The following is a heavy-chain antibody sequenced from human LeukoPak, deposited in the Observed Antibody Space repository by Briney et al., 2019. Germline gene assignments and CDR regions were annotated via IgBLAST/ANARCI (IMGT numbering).Heavy chain of an antibody. CDR2: IDPSDSYT. V-gene: IGHV5-10-1*01. D-gene: IGHD7-27*01. CDR3: ARHLTGDLIDY. Sequence: NPGESLMISCKGSGYSFTSYWISWVRQMPGKGLEWMGRIDPSDSYTNYSPSFQGHVTISADKSISTAYLQWSSLKPSDTPMYYCARHLTGDLIDYWGQGTLVTVSS. J-gene: IGHJ4*02. CDR1: GYSFTSYW.